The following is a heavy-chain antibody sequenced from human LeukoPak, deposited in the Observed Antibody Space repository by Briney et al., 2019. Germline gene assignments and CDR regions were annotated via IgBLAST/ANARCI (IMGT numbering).Heavy chain of an antibody. CDR2: ISSSDII. CDR1: GFSLSTHS. CDR3: VRDLGHSRHNFEY. J-gene: IGHJ4*02. V-gene: IGHV3-48*04. D-gene: IGHD7-27*01. Sequence: GGSLRLSCEGSGFSLSTHSMTWARQTPGKGLEWVSYISSSDIIYYADSVKGRFTISRDNAKNSLYLLMDSLRAEDTAVYFCVRDLGHSRHNFEYWGQGALVTVSS.